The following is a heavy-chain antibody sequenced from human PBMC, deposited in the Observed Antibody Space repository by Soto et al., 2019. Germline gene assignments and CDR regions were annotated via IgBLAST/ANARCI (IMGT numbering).Heavy chain of an antibody. J-gene: IGHJ4*02. V-gene: IGHV4-59*01. CDR3: ARESASSSWLDY. Sequence: SETLSLTCTVSGGSISSSYWSWIRQPPGKGLEWIGYIYYSGSTYYNPSHKSRVTISVDTSKNQFSLKLNSVTAADTAVYYCARESASSSWLDYWGQGTLVTVSS. CDR1: GGSISSSY. D-gene: IGHD6-13*01. CDR2: IYYSGST.